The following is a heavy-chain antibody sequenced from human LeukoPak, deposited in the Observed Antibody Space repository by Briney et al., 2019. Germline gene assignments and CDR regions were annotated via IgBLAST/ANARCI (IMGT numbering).Heavy chain of an antibody. CDR2: IRSKTYGGTT. CDR1: GFTFGDHA. CDR3: TRGPIQLWLYHGMDV. J-gene: IGHJ6*02. Sequence: PGRSLRLSCTVSGFTFGDHAMSWVRQAPGKELEWVGFIRSKTYGGTTEYAASVKGRFIISRDDSTSIAYLQMNSLKTEDTAVYYCTRGPIQLWLYHGMDVWGQGTTVTVSS. V-gene: IGHV3-49*04. D-gene: IGHD5-18*01.